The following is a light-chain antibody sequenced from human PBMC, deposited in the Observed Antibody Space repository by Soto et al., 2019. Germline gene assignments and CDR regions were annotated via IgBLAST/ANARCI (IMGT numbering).Light chain of an antibody. CDR2: DVS. J-gene: IGLJ2*01. CDR1: NSDVGAYNY. CDR3: SSYTTNRTVV. Sequence: QSALTQPASVSGSPGQSITFSCTGTNSDVGAYNYVSWYHQHPGKAPKLIIYDVSDRPSGVSTRFSGAKSGNTASLTISGLQAEDEADYYCSSYTTNRTVVFGGGTKLTVL. V-gene: IGLV2-14*01.